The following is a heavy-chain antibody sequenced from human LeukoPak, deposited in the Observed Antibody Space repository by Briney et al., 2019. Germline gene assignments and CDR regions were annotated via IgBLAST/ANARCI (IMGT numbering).Heavy chain of an antibody. Sequence: GGSLRLSCAASGFTFSSYGMHWVRQAPGKGLEWVAFIRYDGSNKYYADSVKGRFTISRDNSKNTLYLQMNSLRAEDTAVYYCAKKGQSGYDFWSGYYDPWGHGTLVTVSS. D-gene: IGHD3-3*01. CDR3: AKKGQSGYDFWSGYYDP. J-gene: IGHJ5*02. V-gene: IGHV3-30*02. CDR1: GFTFSSYG. CDR2: IRYDGSNK.